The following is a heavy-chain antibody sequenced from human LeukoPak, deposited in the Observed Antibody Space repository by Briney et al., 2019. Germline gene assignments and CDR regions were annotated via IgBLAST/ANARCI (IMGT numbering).Heavy chain of an antibody. CDR3: ARDVGGTYCIGGSCYSRLFDY. J-gene: IGHJ4*02. V-gene: IGHV1-69*04. Sequence: GASVKVSCKASGGTFSSYAISWVRQAPGQGLEWMGRIIPILGIANYAQKFQGRVTITADKSTSTAYMELSSLRSEDTAVYYCARDVGGTYCIGGSCYSRLFDYWGQGTLVTVSS. CDR1: GGTFSSYA. CDR2: IIPILGIA. D-gene: IGHD2-15*01.